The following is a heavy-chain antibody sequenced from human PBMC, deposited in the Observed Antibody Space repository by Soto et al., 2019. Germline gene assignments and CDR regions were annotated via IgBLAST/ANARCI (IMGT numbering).Heavy chain of an antibody. D-gene: IGHD4-17*01. CDR2: IYDTGNT. Sequence: HLQLQESGPGLVKSSETLSLTCAVSGGSITSSGFWWSWIRQPPGKGLEWIATIYDTGNTFYNPYLRSRVTLSADTSKNQLALNLNSVAAADTAVYYCAKRAYGDPFDPWGQGTLVTVSS. CDR1: GGSITSSGFW. J-gene: IGHJ5*02. V-gene: IGHV4-39*01. CDR3: AKRAYGDPFDP.